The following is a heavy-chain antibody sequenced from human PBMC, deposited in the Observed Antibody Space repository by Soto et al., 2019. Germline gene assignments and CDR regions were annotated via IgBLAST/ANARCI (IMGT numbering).Heavy chain of an antibody. J-gene: IGHJ3*01. CDR2: ISGYSGNT. CDR1: GYIFSSFR. D-gene: IGHD3-10*01. CDR3: ARDVYGFVNAFDL. V-gene: IGHV1-18*01. Sequence: ASVKVSCKXSGYIFSSFRINWVRQAPGQGLEWMGWISGYSGNTKYAQDLQGRLTLTTDTSTNTACMELRSLRSDDTAVYYCARDVYGFVNAFDLWGQGTVVTVSS.